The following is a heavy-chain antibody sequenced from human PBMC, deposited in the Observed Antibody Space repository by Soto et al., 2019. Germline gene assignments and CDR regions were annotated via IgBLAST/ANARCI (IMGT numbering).Heavy chain of an antibody. D-gene: IGHD1-26*01. J-gene: IGHJ4*02. CDR2: INTSGGTT. Sequence: GGSLRLSCAASGFTFSSYAMNWVRQAPGKGLEWVSGINTSGGTTYYADSVKGRFTISRDNSKSTLYLLMNSLSAEDTAIYYCANQPSYYSAFAFWGQGALVTVSS. CDR3: ANQPSYYSAFAF. V-gene: IGHV3-23*01. CDR1: GFTFSSYA.